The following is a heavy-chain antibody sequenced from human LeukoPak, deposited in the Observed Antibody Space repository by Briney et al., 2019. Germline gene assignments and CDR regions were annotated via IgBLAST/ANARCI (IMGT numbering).Heavy chain of an antibody. Sequence: GGSLRLSCTASGFTFGDYAMSWVRQAPGKGLEWVGFIISKAYGGTTEYAASVKGRFTISRDDSKSIAYLQMNSLKTEDTAVYYCTRGVEYSSSWYARGAAHYFDYWGQGTLVTVSS. CDR3: TRGVEYSSSWYARGAAHYFDY. CDR2: IISKAYGGTT. CDR1: GFTFGDYA. J-gene: IGHJ4*02. D-gene: IGHD6-13*01. V-gene: IGHV3-49*04.